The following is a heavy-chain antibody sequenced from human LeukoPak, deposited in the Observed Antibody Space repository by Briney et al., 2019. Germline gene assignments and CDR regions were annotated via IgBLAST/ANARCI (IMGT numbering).Heavy chain of an antibody. V-gene: IGHV3-23*01. J-gene: IGHJ3*02. CDR1: GLPFRSYA. CDR2: ISGGGGST. D-gene: IGHD2-15*01. Sequence: GGSLSLSCAASGLPFRSYAMTWVGRAPGRGLGWVSAISGGGGSTYYADSVKGRFTVSRDTSKDTVYLQMDSLRAEDTAIYYCAKIHQNRVVVGAKGAFDIWGQGTVVTVSS. CDR3: AKIHQNRVVVGAKGAFDI.